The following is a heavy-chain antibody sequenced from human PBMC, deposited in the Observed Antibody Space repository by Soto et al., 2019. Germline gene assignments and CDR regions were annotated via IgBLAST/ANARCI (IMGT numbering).Heavy chain of an antibody. D-gene: IGHD3-3*01. J-gene: IGHJ2*01. V-gene: IGHV5-51*01. Sequence: GESLKISCTGSGYSFTSYWIGWVRQMSGKGLEWVGVSYPGDSDPRYNPSFEGQVTIPVDKSRSTAYLQWRSLKSSDSAMYYCARALYDIWSGYSLYYYFDLWGRGTLVTVSS. CDR2: SYPGDSDP. CDR3: ARALYDIWSGYSLYYYFDL. CDR1: GYSFTSYW.